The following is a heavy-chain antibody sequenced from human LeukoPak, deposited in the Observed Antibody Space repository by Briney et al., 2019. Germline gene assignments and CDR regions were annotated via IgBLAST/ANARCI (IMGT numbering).Heavy chain of an antibody. D-gene: IGHD5-18*01. V-gene: IGHV1-46*01. J-gene: IGHJ4*02. CDR3: ARGGLHLPGGYSYGYRFVDY. CDR1: GYTFTSYY. Sequence: ASVKVSCKASGYTFTSYYMHWVRQAPGQGLEWMGLINPSGGSTSYAQKFQGRVTMTRDTSTSTVYMELSSLRSDDTAVYYCARGGLHLPGGYSYGYRFVDYWGQGTLVTVSS. CDR2: INPSGGST.